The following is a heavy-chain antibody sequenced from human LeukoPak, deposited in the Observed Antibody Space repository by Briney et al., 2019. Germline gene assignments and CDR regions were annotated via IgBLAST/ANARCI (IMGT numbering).Heavy chain of an antibody. CDR2: INGDNGNT. D-gene: IGHD6-13*01. CDR1: GYTITSYA. Sequence: ASAKVSCKASGYTITSYAIHWVRQAPGQRLEWMGWINGDNGNTKYSQKFQGRVTITGDASASTAYMELSSLRSEDTAVFYCARTGSSRWHGDHYYFDYWGQGTLVTVSS. CDR3: ARTGSSRWHGDHYYFDY. V-gene: IGHV1-3*01. J-gene: IGHJ4*02.